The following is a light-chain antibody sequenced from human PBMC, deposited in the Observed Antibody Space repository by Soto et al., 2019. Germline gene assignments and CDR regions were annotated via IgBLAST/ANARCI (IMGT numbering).Light chain of an antibody. J-gene: IGKJ1*01. CDR1: QSVLYSSNNKNY. Sequence: DIVMTQSPDSLAVSLGERATINCKSSQSVLYSSNNKNYLAWYQQKPGQPPKLLIYWASTRESGVPDRFSGSGSGTDFTLTISSLQAEDVEVYYCQQYYGTPRWTFGQGTKVEIK. CDR2: WAS. CDR3: QQYYGTPRWT. V-gene: IGKV4-1*01.